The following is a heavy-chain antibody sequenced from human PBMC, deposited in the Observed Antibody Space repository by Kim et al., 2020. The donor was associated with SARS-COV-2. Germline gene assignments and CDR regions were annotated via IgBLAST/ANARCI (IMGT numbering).Heavy chain of an antibody. Sequence: GGSLRLSCAASGFTFSSYEMNWVRQAPGKGLEWVSYISSSGSTIYYADSVKGLFTISRDNAKNSLYLQMNSLRAEDTAVYYCARDGGAASGDYWGQGTLVTVSS. D-gene: IGHD3-16*01. J-gene: IGHJ4*02. CDR2: ISSSGSTI. CDR3: ARDGGAASGDY. V-gene: IGHV3-48*03. CDR1: GFTFSSYE.